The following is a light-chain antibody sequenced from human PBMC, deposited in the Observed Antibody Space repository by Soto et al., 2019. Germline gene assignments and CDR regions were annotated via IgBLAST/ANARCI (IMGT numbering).Light chain of an antibody. CDR2: EVN. CDR1: GSDVGSYNR. Sequence: QSVLTQPPSVSGSPGQSVTISCTGTGSDVGSYNRLSWYQQPPGTAPKLIMYEVNTRPSGVPDRFSGSKSGSTASLTISGLQAEDEADYYCSLYISGSNYVFGTGTKVTVL. CDR3: SLYISGSNYV. V-gene: IGLV2-18*01. J-gene: IGLJ1*01.